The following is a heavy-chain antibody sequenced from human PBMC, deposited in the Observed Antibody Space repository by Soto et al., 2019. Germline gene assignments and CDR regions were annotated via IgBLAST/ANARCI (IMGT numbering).Heavy chain of an antibody. J-gene: IGHJ4*02. CDR3: ATEDGDPYYFVY. V-gene: IGHV3-30*04. CDR2: ISYDGSNK. D-gene: IGHD4-17*01. Sequence: QVQLVESGGGVVQPGRSLRLSCAASGFTFSSYAMHWVRQAPGKGLEWVAVISYDGSNKYYADSVKGRFTISRDNSKNTLYLQMNSLRAEDTAVYYCATEDGDPYYFVYWGQGTLVTVSS. CDR1: GFTFSSYA.